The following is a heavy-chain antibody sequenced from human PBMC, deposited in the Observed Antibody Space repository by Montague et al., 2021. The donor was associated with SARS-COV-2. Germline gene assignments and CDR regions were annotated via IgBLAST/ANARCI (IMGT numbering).Heavy chain of an antibody. CDR3: VSSGSYLLSAVGY. Sequence: TLSLTCTVSGGSITSGGYYWTWIRQHPGKGLECLGSIYYSGNTYYXPSLMTRLSISMDTAKNHFSLKLTSVTAADTAVYYCVSSGSYLLSAVGYWGQGTLVTVSS. V-gene: IGHV4-31*03. CDR1: GGSITSGGYY. J-gene: IGHJ4*02. CDR2: IYYSGNT. D-gene: IGHD3-10*01.